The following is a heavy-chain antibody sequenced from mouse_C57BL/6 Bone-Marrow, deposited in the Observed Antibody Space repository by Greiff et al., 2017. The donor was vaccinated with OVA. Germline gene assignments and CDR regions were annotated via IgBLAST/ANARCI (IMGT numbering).Heavy chain of an antibody. Sequence: VKLQQPGAELVKPGASVKLSCKASGYTFTSYWMHWVKQRPGQGLEWIGMIHPNSGSTNYNEKFKSKATLTVDKSSSTAYMQLSSLTSEDSAVYYCVRWLLGGFAYWGQGTLVTVSA. V-gene: IGHV1-64*01. CDR2: IHPNSGST. D-gene: IGHD2-3*01. J-gene: IGHJ3*01. CDR1: GYTFTSYW. CDR3: VRWLLGGFAY.